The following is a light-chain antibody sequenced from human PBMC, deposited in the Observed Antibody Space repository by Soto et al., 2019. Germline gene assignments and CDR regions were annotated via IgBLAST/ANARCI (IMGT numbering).Light chain of an antibody. CDR2: GAS. CDR1: QSVSSSY. Sequence: PGERVTLSCRASQSVSSSYLTWYQQKPGQAPRLLTYGASTRATSIPARFSGSGSGTDFTLTISSLQPEDFAVYYCQQDYNLLRTFGPGTKVDIK. J-gene: IGKJ3*01. CDR3: QQDYNLLRT. V-gene: IGKV3D-7*01.